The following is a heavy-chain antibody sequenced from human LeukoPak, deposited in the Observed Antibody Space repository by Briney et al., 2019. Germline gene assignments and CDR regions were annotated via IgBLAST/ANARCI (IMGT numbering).Heavy chain of an antibody. CDR2: INPNSGGT. CDR3: ASCGSTSCLAHDAFDI. Sequence: GASVKVSCKASGYTFTGYYMHWVRQAPGQGLEWMGWINPNSGGTNYAQKFQGRVTMTRDTPISTAYMELSRLRSDDTAVYYCASCGSTSCLAHDAFDIWGQGTMVTVSS. J-gene: IGHJ3*02. V-gene: IGHV1-2*02. CDR1: GYTFTGYY. D-gene: IGHD2-2*01.